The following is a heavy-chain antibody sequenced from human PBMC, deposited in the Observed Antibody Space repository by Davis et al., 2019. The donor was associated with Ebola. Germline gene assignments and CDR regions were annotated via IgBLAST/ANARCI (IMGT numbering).Heavy chain of an antibody. V-gene: IGHV3-53*01. D-gene: IGHD3-3*01. CDR1: GFNFDNSW. CDR3: ARMGDFWSGYNYFDY. Sequence: GESLKISCVASGFNFDNSWMTWVRQAPGKGLEWVSVIYSGGSTYYADSVKGRFTISRDNSKNTLYLQMNSLRAEDTAVYYCARMGDFWSGYNYFDYWGQGTLVTVSS. J-gene: IGHJ4*02. CDR2: IYSGGST.